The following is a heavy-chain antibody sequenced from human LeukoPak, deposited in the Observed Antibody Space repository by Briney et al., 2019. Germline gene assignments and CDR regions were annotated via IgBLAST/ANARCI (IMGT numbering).Heavy chain of an antibody. CDR1: GYSISSGYY. V-gene: IGHV4-38-2*02. D-gene: IGHD3-22*01. Sequence: SETLSLTCTVSGYSISSGYYWGWIRQPPGKGLEWIGSIYHSGSTYYNPSLKSRVTISVDTSKNQFSLKLSSVTAADTAVYYCARDREYYYDSSGYLVSSYWGQGTLVTVSS. CDR2: IYHSGST. J-gene: IGHJ4*02. CDR3: ARDREYYYDSSGYLVSSY.